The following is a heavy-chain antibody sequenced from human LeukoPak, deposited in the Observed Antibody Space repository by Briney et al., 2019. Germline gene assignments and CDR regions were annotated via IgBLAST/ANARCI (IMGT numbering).Heavy chain of an antibody. J-gene: IGHJ4*02. CDR3: ATNTYNGYAIDS. CDR2: FDLEEGKT. CDR1: GYRLNELS. D-gene: IGHD5-12*01. Sequence: ASVKVSCKVSGYRLNELSIHWVRQGPGKGLEWMGGFDLEEGKTIYAQKLQGRVSMTEDTSTDTAFMELRSLRSEDTAVYYCATNTYNGYAIDSWGQGTLITVSS. V-gene: IGHV1-24*01.